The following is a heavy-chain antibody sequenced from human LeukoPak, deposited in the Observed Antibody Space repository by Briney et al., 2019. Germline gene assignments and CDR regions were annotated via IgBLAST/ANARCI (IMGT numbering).Heavy chain of an antibody. V-gene: IGHV1-18*01. CDR1: GYTFTSYG. CDR3: ARGPRVFGPLPGYYYMDV. CDR2: ISAYNGNT. Sequence: GASVKVSCKASGYTFTSYGISWVRQAPGQGLEWMGWISAYNGNTNYAQKLQSRVTMTTDTSTSTDYMELRSLRSDDTAVYYCARGPRVFGPLPGYYYMDVWGKGTTVSVSS. J-gene: IGHJ6*03. D-gene: IGHD3/OR15-3a*01.